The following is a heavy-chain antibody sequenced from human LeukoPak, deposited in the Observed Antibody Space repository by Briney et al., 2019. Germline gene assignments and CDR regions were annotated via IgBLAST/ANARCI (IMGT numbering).Heavy chain of an antibody. D-gene: IGHD6-6*01. Sequence: SETLSLTCTVSGGSISGFYWSWIRQPPGKGLEWIGYIHYTGNTNYNPSLKSRVTISVDTSKNQFSLKLSSVTAADTAVYYCARWKYSSSSRPFDYWGQGTLVTVSS. CDR3: ARWKYSSSSRPFDY. V-gene: IGHV4-59*01. CDR1: GGSISGFY. J-gene: IGHJ4*02. CDR2: IHYTGNT.